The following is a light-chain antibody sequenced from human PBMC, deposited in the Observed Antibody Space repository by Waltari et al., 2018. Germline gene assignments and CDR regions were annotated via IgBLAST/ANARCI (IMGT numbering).Light chain of an antibody. CDR2: GAS. J-gene: IGKJ2*01. V-gene: IGKV3-15*01. Sequence: EIVMTQSPATLSVSPGERATLSCRASQSVSRSLAWYQQKAGQAPRLLIYGASTRATGIPARFSGSGSGTEFTLTISSLQSEDFAIYYCQQYNNRPTTFGQGTKLEIK. CDR1: QSVSRS. CDR3: QQYNNRPTT.